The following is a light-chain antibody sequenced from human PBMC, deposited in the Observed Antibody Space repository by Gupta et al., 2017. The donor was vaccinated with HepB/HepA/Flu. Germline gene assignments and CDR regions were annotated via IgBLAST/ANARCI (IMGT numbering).Light chain of an antibody. CDR3: QQYDSTPVT. CDR2: GAS. CDR1: QSVTSSF. J-gene: IGKJ4*01. V-gene: IGKV3-20*01. Sequence: IVLKQSPGTLSLSPGESATLSCRARQSVTSSFLAWYQQNPGQAPRLLIYGASSRATGIPARFSGSGSGTDFTLTISSLEPEDVAVYYCQQYDSTPVTFGRGTKVEI.